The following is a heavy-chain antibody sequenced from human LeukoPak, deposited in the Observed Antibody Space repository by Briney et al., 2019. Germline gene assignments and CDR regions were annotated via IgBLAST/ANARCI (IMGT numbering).Heavy chain of an antibody. Sequence: SETLSLTCTVSGGSISSSSYYWGWIRQPPGKGLEWIGSIYYSGSTYYNPSLKSRVTISVGTSKNQFSLKLSSVTAADTAVYYCARAYCGGDCYLNWFDPWGQGTLVTVSS. CDR3: ARAYCGGDCYLNWFDP. CDR2: IYYSGST. D-gene: IGHD2-21*01. V-gene: IGHV4-39*01. J-gene: IGHJ5*02. CDR1: GGSISSSSYY.